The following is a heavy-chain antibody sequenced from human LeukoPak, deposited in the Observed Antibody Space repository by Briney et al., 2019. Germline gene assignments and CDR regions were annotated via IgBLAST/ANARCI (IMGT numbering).Heavy chain of an antibody. D-gene: IGHD5-12*01. Sequence: GESLKISCKGSGYSFTSYWISWVRPMPGKGLEWMGKINPSYSYTNYSPSFQGHVTISADKSISTAYLQWSSLKASDTAMYYCARRGYSGYDYFDYWGQGTLVTVSS. CDR3: ARRGYSGYDYFDY. CDR1: GYSFTSYW. J-gene: IGHJ4*02. V-gene: IGHV5-10-1*01. CDR2: INPSYSYT.